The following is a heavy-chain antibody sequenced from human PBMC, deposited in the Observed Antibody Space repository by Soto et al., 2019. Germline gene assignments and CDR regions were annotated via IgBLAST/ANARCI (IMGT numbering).Heavy chain of an antibody. J-gene: IGHJ3*02. D-gene: IGHD3-22*01. CDR1: GGSINSGDYY. V-gene: IGHV4-30-4*01. Sequence: PSETLSLTCTVSGGSINSGDYYWSWIRQPPGKGLEWIGYIYYSGSTYHNPSLKSRINISVDTSKNQFSLKLSSVTAADTAVYYCATVPTYYYDRSGYANAFDMWGKGPMVTVSS. CDR2: IYYSGST. CDR3: ATVPTYYYDRSGYANAFDM.